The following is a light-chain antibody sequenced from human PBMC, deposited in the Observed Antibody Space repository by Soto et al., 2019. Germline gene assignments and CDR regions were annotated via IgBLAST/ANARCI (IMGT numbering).Light chain of an antibody. CDR1: QSVSSSY. CDR3: QQYGSSPQSWT. CDR2: GAS. J-gene: IGKJ1*01. Sequence: EIVLTQSPGTLSLSPGERATLSCRASQSVSSSYLAWYQQKPGQAPRLLIYGASSRATDIPDRFSGSGSGTDFTLTISRLEPEDFAVYYCQQYGSSPQSWTFGQGTKVEIK. V-gene: IGKV3-20*01.